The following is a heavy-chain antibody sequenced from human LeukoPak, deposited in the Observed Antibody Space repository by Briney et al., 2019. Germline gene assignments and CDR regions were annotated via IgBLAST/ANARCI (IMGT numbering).Heavy chain of an antibody. Sequence: GASVKVSCKASGYTFTGYYMHWVRQAPGQGLERMGWINPNSGGTNYAQKFQGRVTMTRDTSISTAYMELSRLRSDDTAVYYCARRGYSGYDVDFDYWGQGTLVTVSS. V-gene: IGHV1-2*02. J-gene: IGHJ4*02. CDR3: ARRGYSGYDVDFDY. D-gene: IGHD5-12*01. CDR2: INPNSGGT. CDR1: GYTFTGYY.